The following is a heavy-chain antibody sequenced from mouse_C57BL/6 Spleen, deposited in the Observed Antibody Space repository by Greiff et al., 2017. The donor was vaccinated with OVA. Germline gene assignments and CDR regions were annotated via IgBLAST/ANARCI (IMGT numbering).Heavy chain of an antibody. D-gene: IGHD1-1*01. V-gene: IGHV1-82*01. CDR1: GYAFSSSW. CDR3: ARDGLLRYFDY. CDR2: IYPGDGDT. Sequence: LQESGPELVKPGASVKISCKASGYAFSSSWMNWVKQRPGKGLEWIGRIYPGDGDTNYNGKFKGKATLTADKSSSTAYMQLSSLTSEDSAVYFCARDGLLRYFDYWGQGTTLTVSS. J-gene: IGHJ2*01.